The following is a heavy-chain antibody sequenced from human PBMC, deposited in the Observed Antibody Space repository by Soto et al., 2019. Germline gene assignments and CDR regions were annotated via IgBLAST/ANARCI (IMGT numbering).Heavy chain of an antibody. Sequence: QVQLVQSGAEVKKPGASVKVSCKASGYTFTSYGISWVRQAPGQGLEWMGWISAYNGNTNYAQKLQGRVTMTTDTSTSTAYMELRSLRSDATAVYYCATASLGYCSGGSCSPDYWGQGTLVTVSS. CDR2: ISAYNGNT. J-gene: IGHJ4*02. CDR3: ATASLGYCSGGSCSPDY. CDR1: GYTFTSYG. D-gene: IGHD2-15*01. V-gene: IGHV1-18*01.